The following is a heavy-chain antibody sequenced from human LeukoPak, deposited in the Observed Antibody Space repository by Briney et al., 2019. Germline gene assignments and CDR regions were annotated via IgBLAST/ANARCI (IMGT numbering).Heavy chain of an antibody. CDR2: FDPEDGET. CDR3: ATNFPRYSSGYYPNAFDI. V-gene: IGHV1-24*01. J-gene: IGHJ3*02. D-gene: IGHD3-22*01. CDR1: GYTLTELS. Sequence: GASVNVSCKVSGYTLTELSMHWVRQAPGKGLEWMGGFDPEDGETIYAQKFQGRVTMTEDTSTDTAYMELSSLRSEDTAVYYCATNFPRYSSGYYPNAFDIWGQGTMVTVSS.